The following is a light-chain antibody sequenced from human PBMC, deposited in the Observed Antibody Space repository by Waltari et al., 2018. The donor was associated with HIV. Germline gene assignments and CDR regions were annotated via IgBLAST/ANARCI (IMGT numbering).Light chain of an antibody. J-gene: IGKJ1*01. CDR3: QQYDYWPPWT. V-gene: IGKV3-15*01. CDR1: QSVRTN. CDR2: GAS. Sequence: LLTQSPATLSVSPGVRTTLSCRASQSVRTNLAWYQQRPGQPPRLLIYGASTRATGIAARFSGSGSGTEFTLTINSLQSEDYAVYYCQQYDYWPPWTFGQGTKVEMK.